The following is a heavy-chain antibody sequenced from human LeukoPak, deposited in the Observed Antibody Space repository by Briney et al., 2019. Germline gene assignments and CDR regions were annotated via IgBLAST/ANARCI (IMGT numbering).Heavy chain of an antibody. CDR3: ARHVGSWSTGWLDL. Sequence: PGGSLRLSCVASGFTFSSHAWSWVRQAPRKGLEWVSGISNNADSAYYADSVKGRFTISRDNSKNTLFLQMNSLGAEDTAVYYCARHVGSWSTGWLDLWGQGTLVSVSS. CDR1: GFTFSSHA. V-gene: IGHV3-23*01. D-gene: IGHD6-13*01. CDR2: ISNNADSA. J-gene: IGHJ5*02.